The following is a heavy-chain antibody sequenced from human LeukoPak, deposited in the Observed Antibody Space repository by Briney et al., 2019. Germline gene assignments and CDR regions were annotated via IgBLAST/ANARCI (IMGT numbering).Heavy chain of an antibody. CDR3: ARISSGYYTGDY. Sequence: ASVKVSCKVSGYTFTGYYVHWVRQAPGQGLEWMGWINPNSGGTNYAQKFQGRVTMTRDTSISTAYMELSTLRSDDTAVYYCARISSGYYTGDYWGQGTLVTVSS. CDR2: INPNSGGT. CDR1: GYTFTGYY. D-gene: IGHD3-22*01. J-gene: IGHJ4*02. V-gene: IGHV1-2*02.